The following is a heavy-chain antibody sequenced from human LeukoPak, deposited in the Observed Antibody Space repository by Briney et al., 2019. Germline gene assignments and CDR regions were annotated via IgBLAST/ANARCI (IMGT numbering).Heavy chain of an antibody. Sequence: PSETLSLTCTVSGGSISSSNYYWGWIRQPPGKGLEWIGSIYYSGSTHYNMSLKSRVTISADTSKNQFSLKLSSVTAADTAVYYCTRWGGYGSENYGSGNWGQGTLVTVSS. CDR1: GGSISSSNYY. CDR3: TRWGGYGSENYGSGN. D-gene: IGHD3-10*01. J-gene: IGHJ4*02. V-gene: IGHV4-39*07. CDR2: IYYSGST.